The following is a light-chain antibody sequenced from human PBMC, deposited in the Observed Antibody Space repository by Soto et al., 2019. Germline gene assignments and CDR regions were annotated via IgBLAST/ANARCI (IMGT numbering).Light chain of an antibody. J-gene: IGKJ2*01. CDR1: QIVSSSY. V-gene: IGKV3-20*01. CDR2: RTS. CDR3: QQYGSPPVT. Sequence: EIVLTQSPGTLSLSPGERATLSCRASQIVSSSYLAWYQQKPGQAPRLLIYRTSTRATGIPDRFSGSGSGTDFSLTISRLEPEDFAVYYCQQYGSPPVTFGQGTKLEIK.